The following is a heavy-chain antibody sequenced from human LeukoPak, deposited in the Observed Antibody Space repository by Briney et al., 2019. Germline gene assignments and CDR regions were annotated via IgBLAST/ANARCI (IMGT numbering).Heavy chain of an antibody. CDR1: GFTVSSNY. Sequence: PGGSLRLSCAASGFTVSSNYMSWVRQAPGKGLEWVSAISHSGGTTYYADSVKGRFTISRDNSKNTLYLQMNSLRAEDTALYYCAKAPPPYCSGGSCVDAFDIWGQGTMVTVSS. V-gene: IGHV3-23*01. D-gene: IGHD2-15*01. J-gene: IGHJ3*02. CDR2: ISHSGGTT. CDR3: AKAPPPYCSGGSCVDAFDI.